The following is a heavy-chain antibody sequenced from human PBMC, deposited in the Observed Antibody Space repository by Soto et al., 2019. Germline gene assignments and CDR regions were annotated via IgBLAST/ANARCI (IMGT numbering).Heavy chain of an antibody. CDR3: ARSRDGYSFYFYYGMDV. Sequence: GGSLRLSCAASGFTFTSYDMHWVRQAPGKGLEWMALILHDGSAEYYADSVKGRFTISRDNSKSTLYLQMNSLRAEDTAVYYCARSRDGYSFYFYYGMDVLGQGTTVTVSS. J-gene: IGHJ6*02. CDR2: ILHDGSAE. V-gene: IGHV3-30*03. CDR1: GFTFTSYD. D-gene: IGHD4-4*01.